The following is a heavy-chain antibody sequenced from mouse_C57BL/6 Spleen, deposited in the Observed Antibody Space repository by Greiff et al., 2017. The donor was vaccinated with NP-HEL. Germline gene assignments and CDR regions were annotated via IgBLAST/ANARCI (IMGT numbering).Heavy chain of an antibody. V-gene: IGHV5-17*01. J-gene: IGHJ4*01. Sequence: EVHLVESGGGLVKPGGSLKLSCAASGYTFSDYGMHWVRQAPEQGLEWVAYISSGNSTIYYADTVKGRFTISRDNAKNTLFLQMTSLRSEDTAMYYCERDSDCVHYAMDYWGQGTSVTVSS. CDR2: ISSGNSTI. CDR1: GYTFSDYG. CDR3: ERDSDCVHYAMDY. D-gene: IGHD2-12*01.